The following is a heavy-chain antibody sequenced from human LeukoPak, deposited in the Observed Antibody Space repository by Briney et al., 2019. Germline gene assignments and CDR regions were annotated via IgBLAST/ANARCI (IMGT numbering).Heavy chain of an antibody. D-gene: IGHD5-24*01. CDR1: GGSISGSNYY. CDR3: ARDGRTEPVEMATILGLFDY. J-gene: IGHJ4*02. V-gene: IGHV4-39*02. Sequence: PSETLSLTCTVSGGSISGSNYYWGWIRQPPGKGLEWIGVVYYSGSTYYSSSFKSRVTISVDTSKNKFSLKLSPVTAADTAIYYCARDGRTEPVEMATILGLFDYWGQGTLVTVSS. CDR2: VYYSGST.